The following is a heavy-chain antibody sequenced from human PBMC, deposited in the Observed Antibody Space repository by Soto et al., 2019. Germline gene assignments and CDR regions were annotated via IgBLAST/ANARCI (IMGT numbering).Heavy chain of an antibody. Sequence: QAQLQESGPGVVKPLGTLALTCTVTGGSISTNNWWMWVRQSPEKGLEWIGEIYHSGTTNYNPSFNSRVTMSVDKSNNQFSLMLTSVTAEDTAIYYCAREGGAGTYMGFDYWGQGTLVTVSS. CDR1: GGSISTNNW. D-gene: IGHD6-19*01. V-gene: IGHV4-4*02. CDR2: IYHSGTT. CDR3: AREGGAGTYMGFDY. J-gene: IGHJ4*02.